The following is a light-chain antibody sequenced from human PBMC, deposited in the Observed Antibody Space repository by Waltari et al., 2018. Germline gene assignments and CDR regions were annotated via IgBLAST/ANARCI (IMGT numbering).Light chain of an antibody. CDR2: DDS. J-gene: IGLJ1*01. Sequence: SYVLPQPPSVSVAPGKTARITCGGTNLGSKSVHWYQQKPGQAPVLVVYDDSDRPSGIPERFSGSNSGNTATLTISRVEAGDEADYYCQVWDSSSDHYVFGTGTKVTVL. CDR3: QVWDSSSDHYV. V-gene: IGLV3-21*03. CDR1: NLGSKS.